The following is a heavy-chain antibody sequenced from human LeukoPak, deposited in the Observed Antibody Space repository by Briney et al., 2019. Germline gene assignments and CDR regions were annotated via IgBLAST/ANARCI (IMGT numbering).Heavy chain of an antibody. D-gene: IGHD1-20*01. V-gene: IGHV1-18*01. Sequence: GASVKVSCKASGYTSSSYGISWVRQAPGQGLEWMGWISAYNGHTNYAQKLQGRVTMTTDTSTSTAYMELRSLRSDDTAVYYCATETALVGNWNDKLSGWGQGTLVTVSS. J-gene: IGHJ4*02. CDR2: ISAYNGHT. CDR1: GYTSSSYG. CDR3: ATETALVGNWNDKLSG.